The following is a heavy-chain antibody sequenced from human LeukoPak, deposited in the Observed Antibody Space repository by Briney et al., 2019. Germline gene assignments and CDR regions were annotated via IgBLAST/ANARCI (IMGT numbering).Heavy chain of an antibody. Sequence: GGSLRLSCAASGFTFSTYGMIWVRQAPGKGPEWVSSISSISTYTHYADAVKGRFTISRDSTKNSLYLQMNSLRAEDTAVYYCARTHIPQYDFWTASIWGQGTLVAVSS. CDR2: ISSISTYT. CDR1: GFTFSTYG. D-gene: IGHD3-3*01. J-gene: IGHJ1*01. CDR3: ARTHIPQYDFWTASI. V-gene: IGHV3-21*01.